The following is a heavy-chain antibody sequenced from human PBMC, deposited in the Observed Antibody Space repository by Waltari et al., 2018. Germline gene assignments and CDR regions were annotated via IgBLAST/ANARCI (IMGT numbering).Heavy chain of an antibody. CDR1: GFTFSSYS. V-gene: IGHV3-21*01. Sequence: EVQLVESGGGLVKPGGSLRLSCAASGFTFSSYSMNWVRQAPGKGMEWVSSISSSSSYIYYADSVKGRFTISRDNAKNSLYLQMNSLRAEDTAVYYCARDWRYYDILTGYYTGGSDYWGQGTLVTVSS. D-gene: IGHD3-9*01. CDR3: ARDWRYYDILTGYYTGGSDY. J-gene: IGHJ4*02. CDR2: ISSSSSYI.